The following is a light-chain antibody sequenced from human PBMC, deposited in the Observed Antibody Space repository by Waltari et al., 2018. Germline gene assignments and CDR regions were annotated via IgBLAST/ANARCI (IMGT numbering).Light chain of an antibody. Sequence: QSVLTQPPSVSGAPGQRVTISCTGSSSNIGADYDVHWYQRLPGTAPKLLIYGNTNRPSGVPDRVSGSKSGTSASLAIIGLQAEDEADYFCQSYDNSLGGSVVFGGGTKLTVL. CDR3: QSYDNSLGGSVV. CDR1: SSNIGADYD. V-gene: IGLV1-40*01. J-gene: IGLJ2*01. CDR2: GNT.